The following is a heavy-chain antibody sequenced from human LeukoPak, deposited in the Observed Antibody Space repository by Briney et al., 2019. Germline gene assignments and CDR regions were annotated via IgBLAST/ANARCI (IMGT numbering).Heavy chain of an antibody. CDR1: GFTFSSYA. J-gene: IGHJ4*02. Sequence: GRSLRLSCAASGFTFSSYAMHWVRQAPGKGLEWVAVISYDGSNKYYADSVKGRFTISRDNSKNTLYLQMNSLRAEDTAVYYCARGSRSGWYFFDYWGQGTLVTVSS. D-gene: IGHD6-19*01. CDR3: ARGSRSGWYFFDY. CDR2: ISYDGSNK. V-gene: IGHV3-30-3*01.